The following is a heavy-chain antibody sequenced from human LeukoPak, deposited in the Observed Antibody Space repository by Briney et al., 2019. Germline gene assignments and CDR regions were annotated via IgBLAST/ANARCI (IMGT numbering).Heavy chain of an antibody. CDR1: GYTFINHA. J-gene: IGHJ4*02. V-gene: IGHV1-3*04. Sequence: ASVKVSCKASGYTFINHAIHWVRQAPGQRLEWMGWINIGNGNTKCSQNFQGRITITRDTSASTAYMELSSLRSEDTAVYYCATAYCSSTSCVYYFDYWGQGTLVTVSS. CDR3: ATAYCSSTSCVYYFDY. D-gene: IGHD2-2*01. CDR2: INIGNGNT.